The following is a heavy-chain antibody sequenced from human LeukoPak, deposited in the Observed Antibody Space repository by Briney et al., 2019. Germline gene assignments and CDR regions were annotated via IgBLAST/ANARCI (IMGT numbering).Heavy chain of an antibody. CDR3: ARGSCSACNGNVFEM. J-gene: IGHJ3*02. D-gene: IGHD6-19*01. CDR1: GFTFSDYW. Sequence: GGSLRLSCAASGFTFSDYWMHWVRQAPGKGLVWVSRTNSDGSSTSYVDSVKGRFTISRDNAKNMVYLQMNSLRAEDTAVYYCARGSCSACNGNVFEMWGQGTMVTVSS. CDR2: TNSDGSST. V-gene: IGHV3-74*01.